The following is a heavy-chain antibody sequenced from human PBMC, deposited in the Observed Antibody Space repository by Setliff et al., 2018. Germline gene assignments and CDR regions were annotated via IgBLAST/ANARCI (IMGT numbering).Heavy chain of an antibody. J-gene: IGHJ4*02. Sequence: ASVKVSCKASGYTFRNYAFAWVRQAPGQGLEWVGWISVYNGDTNYAQKFQGRVTLTTDTSTSTAYMELRSLRSGDTAVYYCARGGDYYDSRDLDYWGQGTLVTVSS. CDR2: ISVYNGDT. CDR3: ARGGDYYDSRDLDY. D-gene: IGHD3-22*01. V-gene: IGHV1-18*01. CDR1: GYTFRNYA.